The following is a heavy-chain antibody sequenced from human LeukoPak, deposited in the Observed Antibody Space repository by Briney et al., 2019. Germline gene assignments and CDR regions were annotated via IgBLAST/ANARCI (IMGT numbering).Heavy chain of an antibody. V-gene: IGHV3-23*01. D-gene: IGHD3-10*01. CDR2: ISGSGGST. J-gene: IGHJ6*02. CDR3: AKSPMVRGVFYYYYYGMDV. Sequence: GGSLRLSCAASGFTFSSYAMSWVRQAPGKGLEWVSAISGSGGSTYYADSVKGRFTISRDNSKNTLYLQMNSLRAEDTAVYYCAKSPMVRGVFYYYYYGMDVWGQGTTVTVSS. CDR1: GFTFSSYA.